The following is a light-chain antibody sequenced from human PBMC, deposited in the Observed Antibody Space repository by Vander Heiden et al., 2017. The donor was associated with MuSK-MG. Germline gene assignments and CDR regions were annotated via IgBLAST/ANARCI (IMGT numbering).Light chain of an antibody. V-gene: IGLV2-8*01. Sequence: QSALTQPPSASGSPGQSVTISCTGTINGGGCYYYVYWHQQHPGQDHNLVIYGVRKRSAGVRDRFSASKSATTASLTVAVREAEDEDYYYCTAEAGSSRVFGGGTKLTVL. CDR3: TAEAGSSRV. J-gene: IGLJ2*01. CDR1: INGGGCYYY. CDR2: GVR.